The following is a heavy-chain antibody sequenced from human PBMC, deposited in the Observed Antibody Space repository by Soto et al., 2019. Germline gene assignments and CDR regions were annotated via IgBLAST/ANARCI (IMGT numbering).Heavy chain of an antibody. CDR3: ARHHVRGRTIAGAAEF. D-gene: IGHD6-13*01. Sequence: SETLSLTCAVYGGSFSGYYWSWIRQPPGKGLEWIGEINHSGNTNYNPSLKSRVTISVDTSKNQLFLNLSSVTAADTAMYYCARHHVRGRTIAGAAEFWGQGALVTVSS. CDR1: GGSFSGYY. CDR2: INHSGNT. V-gene: IGHV4-34*01. J-gene: IGHJ4*02.